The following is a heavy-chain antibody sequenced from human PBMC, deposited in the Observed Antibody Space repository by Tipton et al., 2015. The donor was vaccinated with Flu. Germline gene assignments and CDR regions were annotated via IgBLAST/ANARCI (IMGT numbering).Heavy chain of an antibody. J-gene: IGHJ3*02. CDR1: GFTFSSYE. CDR3: ARDRNYYDSSGPVIPDAFDI. V-gene: IGHV3-48*03. D-gene: IGHD3-22*01. Sequence: SLRLSCAASGFTFSSYEMNWVRQAPGKGLEWVSYISSSGSTIYYADSVKGRFTISRDNAKNSLYLQMNSLRAEDTAVYYCARDRNYYDSSGPVIPDAFDIWGQGTMVTVSS. CDR2: ISSSGSTI.